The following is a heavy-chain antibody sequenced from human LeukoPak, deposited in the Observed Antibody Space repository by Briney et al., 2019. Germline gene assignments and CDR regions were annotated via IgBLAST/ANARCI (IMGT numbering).Heavy chain of an antibody. V-gene: IGHV3-48*01. CDR2: ISGSGSTI. CDR3: ARDLLITMIVNMDV. Sequence: PGGSLRLSCAASGFTFSSYGMNWVRQAPGKGLEWVSFISGSGSTIYYADSVKGRFTISRDNAKNSLYLQMNSLRAEDTAVYFCARDLLITMIVNMDVWGKGTTVTVSS. D-gene: IGHD3-22*01. J-gene: IGHJ6*03. CDR1: GFTFSSYG.